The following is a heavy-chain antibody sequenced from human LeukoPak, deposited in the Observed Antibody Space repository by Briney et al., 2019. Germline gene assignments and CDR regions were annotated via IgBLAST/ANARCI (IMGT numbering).Heavy chain of an antibody. CDR2: ISYDGSNK. V-gene: IGHV3-30-3*01. CDR3: ARGPGLYCGGDCYPYYFDY. Sequence: PGGSLRLSCAASGFTFSSYAMRWVRQAPGKGLEWVAVISYDGSNKYYADSVKGRFTISRDNSKNTLYLQMNSLRAEDTAVYYCARGPGLYCGGDCYPYYFDYWGQGTLVTVSS. J-gene: IGHJ4*02. D-gene: IGHD2-21*02. CDR1: GFTFSSYA.